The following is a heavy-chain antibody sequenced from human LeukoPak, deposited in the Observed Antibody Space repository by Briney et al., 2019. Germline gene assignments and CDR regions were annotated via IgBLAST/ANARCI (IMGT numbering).Heavy chain of an antibody. CDR1: GFTFSSYW. CDR2: IKQDGSEK. V-gene: IGHV3-7*01. CDR3: AGDSDYYDSSGTSSYFDY. D-gene: IGHD3-22*01. J-gene: IGHJ4*02. Sequence: PGGSLRLSCAASGFTFSSYWMSWVRQAPGKGLEWVAHIKQDGSEKYYVDSVKGRFTISRDNAKNSLYLQMNSLRAEDTAVYYCAGDSDYYDSSGTSSYFDYWGQGTLVTVSS.